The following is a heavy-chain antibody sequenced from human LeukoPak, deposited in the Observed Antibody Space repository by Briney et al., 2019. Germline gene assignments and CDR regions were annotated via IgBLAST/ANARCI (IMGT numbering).Heavy chain of an antibody. V-gene: IGHV4-39*07. Sequence: SETLSLTCTVSGGSISSSTYYWGWIRQPPGKGLEWIGSIYYSGSTYYNPSLKSRVTISVDTSKNQFSLKLNSVTAADTAVYYCARAIRYYYYMDVWGKGTTVTVSS. CDR3: ARAIRYYYYMDV. J-gene: IGHJ6*03. CDR2: IYYSGST. CDR1: GGSISSSTYY.